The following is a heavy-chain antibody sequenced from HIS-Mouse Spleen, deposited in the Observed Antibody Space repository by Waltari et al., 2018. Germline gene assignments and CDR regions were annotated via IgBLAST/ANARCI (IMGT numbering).Heavy chain of an antibody. CDR3: AREIPYSSSWYDWYFDL. J-gene: IGHJ2*01. CDR1: GRSIRSSSYS. Sequence: QLQLQESGPGLVKPSETLSLTCPVPGRSIRSSSYSWGWIRQPPGKGLEWIGSIYYSGSTYYNPSLKSRVTISVDTSKNQFSLKLSSVTAADTAVYYCAREIPYSSSWYDWYFDLWGRGTLVTVSS. CDR2: IYYSGST. V-gene: IGHV4-39*07. D-gene: IGHD6-13*01.